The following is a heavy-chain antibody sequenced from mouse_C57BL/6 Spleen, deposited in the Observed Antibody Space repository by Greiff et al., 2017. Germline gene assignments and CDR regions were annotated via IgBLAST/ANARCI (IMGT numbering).Heavy chain of an antibody. V-gene: IGHV1-59*01. CDR2: IDPSDSYT. CDR3: ASYCGYSSDY. J-gene: IGHJ2*01. Sequence: QVQLQQPGAELVRPGTSVKLSCKASGYTFTSYWMPWVKQRPGQGLEWIGVIDPSDSYTNYNQKFTGKATLTVDTYASTAYMQLSSLTSEDSAVYYCASYCGYSSDYWGQGTTLTVSS. CDR1: GYTFTSYW. D-gene: IGHD1-1*01.